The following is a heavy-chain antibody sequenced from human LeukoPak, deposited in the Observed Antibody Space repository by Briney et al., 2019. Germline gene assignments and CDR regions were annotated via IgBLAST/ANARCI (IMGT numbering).Heavy chain of an antibody. CDR2: ISSSSSYI. CDR1: GFTFSSYS. Sequence: GWSLRLSCAASGFTFSSYSMNWVRQAPGKGLEWVSSISSSSSYIYYADSVKGRFTISRDNAKNSLYLQMNSLRAEDTAVYYCARDCSGGSCYSGLFDYWGQGTLVTVSS. CDR3: ARDCSGGSCYSGLFDY. J-gene: IGHJ4*02. V-gene: IGHV3-21*01. D-gene: IGHD2-15*01.